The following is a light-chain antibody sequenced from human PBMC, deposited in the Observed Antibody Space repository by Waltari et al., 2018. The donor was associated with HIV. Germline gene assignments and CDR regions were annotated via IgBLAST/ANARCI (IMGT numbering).Light chain of an antibody. CDR3: AAWDDRLSGSGV. CDR2: RNN. J-gene: IGLJ3*02. Sequence: QSVLTQPPSASGTPGQRVTLPCSARNSNIRSNFVYSYQHLPGTAPRLLIYRNNQRPSGVPDRFSGSKSGTSASLAISGLRSEDEADYYCAAWDDRLSGSGVFGGGTKLTVL. V-gene: IGLV1-47*01. CDR1: NSNIRSNF.